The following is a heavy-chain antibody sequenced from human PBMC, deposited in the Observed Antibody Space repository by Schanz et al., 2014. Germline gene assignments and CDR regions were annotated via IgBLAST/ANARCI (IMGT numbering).Heavy chain of an antibody. V-gene: IGHV3-74*02. CDR2: IKSDGSST. Sequence: EVQLLESGGGLVQPGGSLRLSCAASGFTFSSYWMHWVRQVPGKGLVWVSRIKSDGSSTSYADSVKGRFTISRDSSKNTLFRQMNSLRTEDTAVYYCARLDPYCRSGTCSRAFDFWGQGTLVTVSS. CDR3: ARLDPYCRSGTCSRAFDF. CDR1: GFTFSSYW. J-gene: IGHJ4*02. D-gene: IGHD2-15*01.